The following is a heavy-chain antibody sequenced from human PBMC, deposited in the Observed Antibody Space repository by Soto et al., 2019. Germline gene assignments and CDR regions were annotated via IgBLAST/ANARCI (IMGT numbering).Heavy chain of an antibody. J-gene: IGHJ4*02. CDR3: ARIIAVAGPLDY. Sequence: SETLSITCTVSGGSISSYYWSWIRQPPGKGLEWIGYIYYSGSTNYNPSLKSRVTISVDTSKNQFSLKLSSVTAADTAVYYCARIIAVAGPLDYWGQGTLVTVSS. V-gene: IGHV4-59*01. CDR2: IYYSGST. CDR1: GGSISSYY. D-gene: IGHD6-19*01.